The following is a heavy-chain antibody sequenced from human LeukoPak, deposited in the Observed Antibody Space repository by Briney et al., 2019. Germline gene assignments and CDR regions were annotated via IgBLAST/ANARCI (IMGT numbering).Heavy chain of an antibody. CDR1: GYTFTSYA. D-gene: IGHD6-19*01. CDR3: ARVVKYSSGPLMDLLPYYFDF. Sequence: GASVKVSCKASGYTFTSYAMHWVRQAPGQRLEWMGWINAGNGNTKYSQEFQGRVTISRDTSASTAYMELSSLRSEDMAVYYCARVVKYSSGPLMDLLPYYFDFWGQGTLVTVSS. V-gene: IGHV1-3*03. J-gene: IGHJ4*02. CDR2: INAGNGNT.